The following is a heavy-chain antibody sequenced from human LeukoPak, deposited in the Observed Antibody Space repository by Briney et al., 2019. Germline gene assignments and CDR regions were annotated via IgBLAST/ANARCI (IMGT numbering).Heavy chain of an antibody. D-gene: IGHD3-3*01. V-gene: IGHV1-69*05. Sequence: GASVKVSCKASGYTFTSYYMHWVRQAPGQGLEWMGGIIPIFGTANYAQKFQGRVTITTDESTSTAYMELSSLRSEDTAVYYCARLEDDFWSGSPFDYWGQGTLVTVSS. CDR2: IIPIFGTA. CDR3: ARLEDDFWSGSPFDY. J-gene: IGHJ4*02. CDR1: GYTFTSYY.